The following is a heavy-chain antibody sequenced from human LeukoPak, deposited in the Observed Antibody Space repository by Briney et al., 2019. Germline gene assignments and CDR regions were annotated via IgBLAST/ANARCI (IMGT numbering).Heavy chain of an antibody. CDR2: TYYRSKWYN. CDR1: GDSVSSNSAA. J-gene: IGHJ6*02. D-gene: IGHD3-10*01. Sequence: SQTLPLTCAISGDSVSSNSAAWNWIRQSPSRGLEWLGRTYYRSKWYNDYAVSVKSRITINPDTSKNQFSLQLNSVTPEDTAVYYCARMVRGDNYYYYGMDVWGQGTTVTVSS. CDR3: ARMVRGDNYYYYGMDV. V-gene: IGHV6-1*01.